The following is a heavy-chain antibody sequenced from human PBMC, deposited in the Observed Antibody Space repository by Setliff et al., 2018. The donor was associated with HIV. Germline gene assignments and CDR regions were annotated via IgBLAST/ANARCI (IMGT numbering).Heavy chain of an antibody. CDR2: LYPGDSDI. J-gene: IGHJ5*02. CDR3: ARAPNSPSYSNVFFVDH. D-gene: IGHD4-4*01. V-gene: IGHV5-51*01. Sequence: LGESLKISCQTSGYTFSMYWIGWVRQRPGKGLEWMATLYPGDSDIRYSPSFQGQVTISADKSIGAAYLQWRSLKAWDTGMYFCARAPNSPSYSNVFFVDHWGQGTLVTVSS. CDR1: GYTFSMYW.